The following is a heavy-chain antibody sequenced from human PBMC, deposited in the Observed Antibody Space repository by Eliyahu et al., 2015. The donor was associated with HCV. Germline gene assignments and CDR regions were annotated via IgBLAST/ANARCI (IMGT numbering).Heavy chain of an antibody. CDR1: GYRFTSYW. J-gene: IGHJ5*02. Sequence: QSGAEVKKPGESLKISCKGSGYRFTSYWIGWVRQMPGKGLEWMGSVYPGDSDTRYSPSFQGQVTISADESINTAYLQWSSLKASDTAIYYCARHNIWPWCLDPWGQGTLVTVSS. V-gene: IGHV5-51*01. CDR3: ARHNIWPWCLDP. CDR2: VYPGDSDT. D-gene: IGHD2-8*02.